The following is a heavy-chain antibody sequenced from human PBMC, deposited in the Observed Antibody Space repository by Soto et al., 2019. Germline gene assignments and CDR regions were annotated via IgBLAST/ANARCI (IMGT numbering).Heavy chain of an antibody. J-gene: IGHJ4*02. Sequence: SVKVSCKASAYTFSSYYMHWVRQAPGQGLEWMGIINPSGGSTSYTQNFQGRVTMTRDTSTSTVYMELSSLRSEDTAVYYCARQTQTKIQLWLIALDYWGQGTLVTVSS. CDR2: INPSGGST. CDR3: ARQTQTKIQLWLIALDY. D-gene: IGHD5-18*01. CDR1: AYTFSSYY. V-gene: IGHV1-46*01.